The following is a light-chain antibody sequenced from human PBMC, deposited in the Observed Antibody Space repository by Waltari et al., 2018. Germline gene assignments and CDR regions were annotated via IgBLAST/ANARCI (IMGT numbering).Light chain of an antibody. Sequence: DVQMTQSPSSLSASIADRVTITCRASQNIRTRLIWYQQKPGRAPKVLIYEVSNLQSGFPSRFSGTGSGTDFTLTISSPQPEDSATYYCQQSSHIPYTFGQGTKLEIK. J-gene: IGKJ2*01. CDR2: EVS. V-gene: IGKV1-39*01. CDR3: QQSSHIPYT. CDR1: QNIRTR.